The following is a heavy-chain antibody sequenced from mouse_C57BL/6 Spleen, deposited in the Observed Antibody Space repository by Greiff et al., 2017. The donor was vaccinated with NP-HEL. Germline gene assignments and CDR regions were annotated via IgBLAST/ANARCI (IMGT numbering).Heavy chain of an antibody. V-gene: IGHV5-4*03. CDR3: ARGYYYVDY. J-gene: IGHJ2*01. CDR1: GFTFSSYA. CDR2: ISDGGSYT. D-gene: IGHD1-1*01. Sequence: EVKLMESGGGLVKPGGSLKLSCAASGFTFSSYAMSWVRQTPEKRLEWVATISDGGSYTYYPDNVKGRFTISRDNAKNNLYLQMSHLKSEDTAMYYCARGYYYVDYWGQGTTLTVSS.